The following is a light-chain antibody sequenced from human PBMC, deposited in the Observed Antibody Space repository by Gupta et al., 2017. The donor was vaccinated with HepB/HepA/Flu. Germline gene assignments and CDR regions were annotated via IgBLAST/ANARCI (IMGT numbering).Light chain of an antibody. J-gene: IGKJ3*01. CDR3: QQYNSYST. Sequence: DIQMTQSPSTLSASVGDRVIITCRTSQSISTWLAWYQQKPGKAPTLLIYRASTLESGVPSRFSGSGSGTEFTLTISILQPDDVATYYCQQYNSYSTFGPGTKVEIK. V-gene: IGKV1-5*03. CDR2: RAS. CDR1: QSISTW.